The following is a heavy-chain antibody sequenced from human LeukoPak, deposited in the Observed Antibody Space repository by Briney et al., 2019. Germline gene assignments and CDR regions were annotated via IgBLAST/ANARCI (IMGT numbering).Heavy chain of an antibody. CDR1: SGSISTYY. Sequence: PSETLSLTCTVFSGSISTYYWSWIRQPPGKGLECIGYIYYSGSSNFNPSLKSRVIISVDMSKNQFFLKLSSVTAADTAVYYCARGVGTIFGVLYYMDVWGKGTTVTVSS. CDR2: IYYSGSS. V-gene: IGHV4-59*01. D-gene: IGHD3-3*01. CDR3: ARGVGTIFGVLYYMDV. J-gene: IGHJ6*03.